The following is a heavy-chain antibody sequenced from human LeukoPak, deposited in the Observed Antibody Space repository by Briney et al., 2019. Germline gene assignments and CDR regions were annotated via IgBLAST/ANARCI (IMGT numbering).Heavy chain of an antibody. CDR1: GGSISSSSYY. D-gene: IGHD5-12*01. J-gene: IGHJ4*02. Sequence: SETLSLTCTVSGGSISSSSYYWGWIRQPPGKGLEWIGSIYYSGSTYYNPSLKSRVTISVDTSKNQFSLKLSSVTAADTAVYYCARGCGYSGLFDYWGQGTLVTVSS. CDR2: IYYSGST. CDR3: ARGCGYSGLFDY. V-gene: IGHV4-39*07.